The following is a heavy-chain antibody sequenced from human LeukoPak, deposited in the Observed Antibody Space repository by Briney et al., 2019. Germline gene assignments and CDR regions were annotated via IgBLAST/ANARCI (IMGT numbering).Heavy chain of an antibody. D-gene: IGHD7-27*01. CDR2: IWYDGSNK. V-gene: IGHV3-33*01. Sequence: GGSLRLSCAASGFTFSSYGMHWVRQAPGEGLEWVAVIWYDGSNKYYADSVKGRFTISRDNSKNTLYLQMNSLRAEDTAVYYCARVPRRGGEDAFDIWGQGTMVTVSS. CDR1: GFTFSSYG. CDR3: ARVPRRGGEDAFDI. J-gene: IGHJ3*02.